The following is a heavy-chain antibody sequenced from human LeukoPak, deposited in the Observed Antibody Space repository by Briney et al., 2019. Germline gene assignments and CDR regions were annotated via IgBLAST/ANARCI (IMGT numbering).Heavy chain of an antibody. CDR3: AIDPDYYDRFDAFDI. CDR2: FYPEDGET. D-gene: IGHD3-22*01. CDR1: GYTLTELS. Sequence: ASVKVSCKVSGYTLTELSMHWVRQAPGKGLEWMGGFYPEDGETIYAQKFQGRVTMTEDTSTDTAYMELSSLRSEDTAVYYCAIDPDYYDRFDAFDIWGQGTMVTVSS. J-gene: IGHJ3*02. V-gene: IGHV1-24*01.